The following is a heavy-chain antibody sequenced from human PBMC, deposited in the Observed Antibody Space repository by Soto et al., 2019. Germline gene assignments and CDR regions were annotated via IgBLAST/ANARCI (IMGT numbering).Heavy chain of an antibody. CDR2: ISGSGDST. V-gene: IGHV3-23*01. J-gene: IGHJ1*01. D-gene: IGHD6-19*01. CDR1: GFTFSSYV. CDR3: AKGVPGIAVAGTGYFQH. Sequence: EVQLLESGGGLVQPGGSLRLSCAASGFTFSSYVMSWVRQAPGKGLEWVSGISGSGDSTYYADSVKGRFTISRDNSKNTLYMQMNSLRAEDTAVYYCAKGVPGIAVAGTGYFQHWGKGTLVTVSS.